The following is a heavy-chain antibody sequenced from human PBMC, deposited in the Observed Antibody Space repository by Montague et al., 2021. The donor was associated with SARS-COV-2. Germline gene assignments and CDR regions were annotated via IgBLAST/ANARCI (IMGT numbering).Heavy chain of an antibody. J-gene: IGHJ3*02. CDR2: IYYSGTT. Sequence: SETLSLTCTVSGGSITRNYYWGWIRQPPGKGLKWVGNIYYSGTTFINPSLESRVTISVDASKNQFFLNLTSVTAADTAVYYCARPLVRGVPKAFDIWGQGALVIVSS. V-gene: IGHV4-39*01. D-gene: IGHD3-10*01. CDR3: ARPLVRGVPKAFDI. CDR1: GGSITRNYY.